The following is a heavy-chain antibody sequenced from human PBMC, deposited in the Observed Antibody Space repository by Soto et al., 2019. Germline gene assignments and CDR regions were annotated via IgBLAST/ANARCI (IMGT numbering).Heavy chain of an antibody. Sequence: KVSCKASGGTFSSYVISWVRQAPGQGPEWMGGIIPMYGTVNYAQKFQDRVTIIADTSTSTAYMELSSLRSDDTAVYYCARDLGGCSGGSCRYNWFDPWGQGTLVTVSS. CDR2: IIPMYGTV. V-gene: IGHV1-69*06. CDR1: GGTFSSYV. J-gene: IGHJ5*02. D-gene: IGHD2-15*01. CDR3: ARDLGGCSGGSCRYNWFDP.